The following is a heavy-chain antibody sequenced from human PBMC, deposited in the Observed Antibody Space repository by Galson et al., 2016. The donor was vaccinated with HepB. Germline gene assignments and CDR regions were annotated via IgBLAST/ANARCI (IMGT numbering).Heavy chain of an antibody. CDR1: GFTFSSYW. V-gene: IGHV3-7*01. J-gene: IGHJ4*02. CDR2: IKHDGREK. Sequence: SLRLSCATSGFTFSSYWMSWVRQAPGQGLEWVAKIKHDGREKYYADSVKGRFTTSRDNAHNSLYLQMDSLRAEDSAIYFCTRDIERVGATLYFDYWGRGTLVTVSS. D-gene: IGHD1-26*01. CDR3: TRDIERVGATLYFDY.